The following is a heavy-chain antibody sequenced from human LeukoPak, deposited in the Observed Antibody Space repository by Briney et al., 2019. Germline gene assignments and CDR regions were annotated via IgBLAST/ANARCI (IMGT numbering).Heavy chain of an antibody. V-gene: IGHV3-21*01. CDR2: ISSSSSSYSYT. CDR3: ARGGSDYYDSRRPPGY. CDR1: GFTFSSYS. D-gene: IGHD3-22*01. Sequence: PGGSLRLSCAASGFTFSSYSMHWVRQAPGKGLEWVSSISSSSSSYSYTYYADSVKGRFTISRDNAKNTLLLQMNSLRAEDTAVYYCARGGSDYYDSRRPPGYWGQGTLVTVSS. J-gene: IGHJ4*02.